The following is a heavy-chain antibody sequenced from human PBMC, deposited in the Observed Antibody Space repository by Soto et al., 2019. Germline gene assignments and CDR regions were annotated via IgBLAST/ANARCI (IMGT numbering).Heavy chain of an antibody. CDR1: GVSFNRYD. CDR3: ARISRYCSGGDCHA. D-gene: IGHD2-15*01. CDR2: ISYDGSNT. Sequence: SLRLSSAASGVSFNRYDMHWVRQAPGKGPEWVAIISYDGSNTYYSDSVRGRFTISRDNSKDTLYLQMHSLRSEDTAIYYCARISRYCSGGDCHAWGQGTQVNVSS. V-gene: IGHV3-30*03. J-gene: IGHJ5*02.